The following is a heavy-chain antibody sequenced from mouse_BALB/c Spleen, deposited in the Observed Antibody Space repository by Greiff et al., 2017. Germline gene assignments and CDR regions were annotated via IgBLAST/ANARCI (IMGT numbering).Heavy chain of an antibody. CDR3: TRSGYGSSTFAY. CDR2: IYPGNSDT. CDR1: GYSFTSYW. D-gene: IGHD1-1*01. J-gene: IGHJ3*01. V-gene: IGHV1-5*01. Sequence: VQLQQSGTVLARPGASVKMSCKASGYSFTSYWMHWVKQRPGQGLEWIGAIYPGNSDTSYNQKFKGKAKLTAVTSASTAYMELSSLTNEDSAVYYCTRSGYGSSTFAYWGQGTLVTVSA.